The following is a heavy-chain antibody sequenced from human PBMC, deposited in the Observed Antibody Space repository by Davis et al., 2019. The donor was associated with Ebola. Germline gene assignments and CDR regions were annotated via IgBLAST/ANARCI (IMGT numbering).Heavy chain of an antibody. D-gene: IGHD2-2*02. CDR1: GFTFSSYA. Sequence: GESLKISCAASGFTFSSYAMSWVRQAPGKGLEWVSAISGSGGSTYYADSVKGRFTISRDNSKNTLYLQMNSLRAEDTAVYYCAKDHCSSTSCYRVRPGDAFDIWGQGTMVTVSS. CDR2: ISGSGGST. V-gene: IGHV3-23*01. J-gene: IGHJ3*02. CDR3: AKDHCSSTSCYRVRPGDAFDI.